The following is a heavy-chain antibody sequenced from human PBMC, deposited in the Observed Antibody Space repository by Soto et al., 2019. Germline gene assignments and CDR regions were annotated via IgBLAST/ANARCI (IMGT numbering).Heavy chain of an antibody. CDR3: ARHRARNWFDP. CDR2: IYYSGTT. CDR1: GASVSSATHY. V-gene: IGHV4-61*01. J-gene: IGHJ5*02. Sequence: SETLSLTCTVSGASVSSATHYWNWIRQPPGKPLEWIGYIYYSGTTNYNPSLRSRVTISLDRSNDQFSLKLSSVTAADTAVFYCARHRARNWFDPWGQGTLVTVSS. D-gene: IGHD6-6*01.